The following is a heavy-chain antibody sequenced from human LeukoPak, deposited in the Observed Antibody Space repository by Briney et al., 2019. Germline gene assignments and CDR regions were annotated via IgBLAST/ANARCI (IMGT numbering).Heavy chain of an antibody. Sequence: GGSLRLSCSASGFTFSSYTMHWVRQAPGKGLQCVSGISNNGGSTSYTDSMKGRFTISRDNSKNTLHLQMSSLRVEDTAVYYCIKDLRETTTNEDWGQGTLVTVSS. CDR2: ISNNGGST. CDR3: IKDLRETTTNED. J-gene: IGHJ4*02. V-gene: IGHV3-64D*09. D-gene: IGHD1-7*01. CDR1: GFTFSSYT.